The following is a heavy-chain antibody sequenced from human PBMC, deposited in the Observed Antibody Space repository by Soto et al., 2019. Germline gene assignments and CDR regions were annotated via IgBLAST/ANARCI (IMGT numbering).Heavy chain of an antibody. Sequence: GGSLRLSCAASGFAFSSYSMNWVLQAPGKGLEWVSYISSSSSTIYYADSVKGRFTISRDNAKNTLYLQMNSLRAEDTAVYYCARSTMMSAFDIWGQGTMVTVSS. CDR2: ISSSSSTI. J-gene: IGHJ3*02. CDR3: ARSTMMSAFDI. CDR1: GFAFSSYS. D-gene: IGHD3-22*01. V-gene: IGHV3-48*01.